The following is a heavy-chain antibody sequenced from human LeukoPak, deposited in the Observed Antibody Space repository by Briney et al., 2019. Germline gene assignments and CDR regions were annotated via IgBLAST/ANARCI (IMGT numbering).Heavy chain of an antibody. J-gene: IGHJ4*02. CDR1: GGSISSSSYY. CDR3: AVTAATEVGFDY. D-gene: IGHD1-26*01. V-gene: IGHV4-39*01. Sequence: SETLSLTSTVSGGSISSSSYYWGWIRQPPGKGLEWIGSIYYSGSTYYNPSLKSRVTISVDTSKNQFSLKLSSVTAADTAVYYCAVTAATEVGFDYWGQGTLVTVSS. CDR2: IYYSGST.